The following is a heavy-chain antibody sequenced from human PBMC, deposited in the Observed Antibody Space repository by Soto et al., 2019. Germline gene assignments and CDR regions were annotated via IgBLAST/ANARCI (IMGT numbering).Heavy chain of an antibody. D-gene: IGHD3-3*01. J-gene: IGHJ4*02. CDR2: ISWNSGSI. Sequence: LRLSCAASGFTFDDYAMHWVRQAPGKGLEWVSGISWNSGSIGYADSVKGRFTISRDNAKNSLYLQMNSLGAEDTALYYCAKAGFWSGYYSLVDYWGQGTLVTVSS. CDR3: AKAGFWSGYYSLVDY. V-gene: IGHV3-9*01. CDR1: GFTFDDYA.